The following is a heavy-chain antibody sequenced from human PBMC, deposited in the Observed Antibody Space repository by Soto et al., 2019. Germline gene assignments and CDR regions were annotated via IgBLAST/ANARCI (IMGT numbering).Heavy chain of an antibody. CDR2: IYYSGST. D-gene: IGHD3-3*01. Sequence: PSETLSLTCTVSGGSISSSSYYWGWIRQPPGKGLEWIGSIYYSGSTYYNPSLKSRVTISVDTSKNQFSLKLSSVTAADTAVYYCARLFLAFGDVWGKGTMVTVS. CDR1: GGSISSSSYY. V-gene: IGHV4-39*01. J-gene: IGHJ6*03. CDR3: ARLFLAFGDV.